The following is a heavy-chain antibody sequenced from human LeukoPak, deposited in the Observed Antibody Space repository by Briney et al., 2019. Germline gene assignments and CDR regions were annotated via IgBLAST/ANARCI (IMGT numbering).Heavy chain of an antibody. CDR1: GGSISSSGYY. V-gene: IGHV4-39*07. CDR2: IYYSGST. J-gene: IGHJ3*02. Sequence: PSETLSLTCTVSGGSISSSGYYWGWIRQPPGKGLEWIGSIYYSGSTYYNPSLKSRVTISVDTSKNQFSLKLSSVTAADTAVYYCARERGSEGAFDIWGQGTMVTVSS. CDR3: ARERGSEGAFDI. D-gene: IGHD6-25*01.